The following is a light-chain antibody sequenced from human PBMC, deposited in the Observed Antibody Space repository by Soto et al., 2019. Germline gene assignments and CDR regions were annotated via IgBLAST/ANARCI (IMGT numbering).Light chain of an antibody. CDR1: QSLLHSDGYNH. J-gene: IGKJ4*01. CDR3: MQALHPPPT. Sequence: DIVMTHAPLSLPVTPGEPASISCRSSQSLLHSDGYNHLDWYLQKPGQSPQLLIYEGSKRASGVPDRFSGSGSGTDVTLKISRVEDYEVGIYHCMQALHPPPTFGGGTKVAIK. CDR2: EGS. V-gene: IGKV2-28*01.